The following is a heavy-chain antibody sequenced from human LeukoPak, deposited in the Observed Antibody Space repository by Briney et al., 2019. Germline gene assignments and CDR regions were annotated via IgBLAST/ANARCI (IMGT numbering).Heavy chain of an antibody. CDR2: ISSSSSYI. V-gene: IGHV3-21*01. Sequence: PGGSLRLSCAASGFTFSSYSMNWVRQAPGKGLEWVSSISSSSSYIFYADSVKGRFTISRDNAKNSLYLQMNSLRAEDTAVYYCGRAPDGYNPIDPWGQGTLVTVSS. CDR3: GRAPDGYNPIDP. D-gene: IGHD5-24*01. CDR1: GFTFSSYS. J-gene: IGHJ5*02.